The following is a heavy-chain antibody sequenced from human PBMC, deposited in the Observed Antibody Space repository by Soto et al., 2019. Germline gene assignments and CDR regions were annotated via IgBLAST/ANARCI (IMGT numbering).Heavy chain of an antibody. J-gene: IGHJ4*02. CDR2: ISPDGSST. Sequence: EVQLVESGGGLVQPGGSLRLSCVASGFTFSNYWMHWVRQAPGKGLVWGSRISPDGSSTNYAYSVTGRLTISRDNAKNTLYLQMNSLRAEDTAVYYWARDNWNSYWGQGTLVTVSS. D-gene: IGHD1-7*01. CDR1: GFTFSNYW. V-gene: IGHV3-74*01. CDR3: ARDNWNSY.